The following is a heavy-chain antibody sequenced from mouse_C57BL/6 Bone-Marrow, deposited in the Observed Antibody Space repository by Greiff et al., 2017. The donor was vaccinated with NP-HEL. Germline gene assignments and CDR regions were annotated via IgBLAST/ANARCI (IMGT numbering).Heavy chain of an antibody. D-gene: IGHD2-4*01. CDR3: AREGGLRRRAYALGC. V-gene: IGHV5-16*01. J-gene: IGHJ4*01. Sequence: EVKLVESEGGLVQPGSSMKLSCTTSGFTFSDYYMAWVRQVPEKGLDWVANINYDGSSTYYLDSLKSRFIISRDNAKNILYLQMSSLKSEDTTTYYCAREGGLRRRAYALGCWGQGTSVTVSS. CDR1: GFTFSDYY. CDR2: INYDGSST.